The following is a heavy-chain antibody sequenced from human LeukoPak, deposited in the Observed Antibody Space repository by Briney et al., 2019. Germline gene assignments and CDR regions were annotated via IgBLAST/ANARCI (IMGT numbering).Heavy chain of an antibody. J-gene: IGHJ6*02. CDR1: GFTFSNYA. CDR2: LSGNGGSS. V-gene: IGHV3-23*01. D-gene: IGHD2-2*02. Sequence: GGSLRLSCAASGFTFSNYALSWVRQALGKGLEWVSTLSGNGGSSYYADSVKGRFTISRDNSKNTLYLQMNSLRAEDTAVYYCAKATKTVCSSTSCYMGYKYYYYYGMDVWGQGTTVTVSS. CDR3: AKATKTVCSSTSCYMGYKYYYYYGMDV.